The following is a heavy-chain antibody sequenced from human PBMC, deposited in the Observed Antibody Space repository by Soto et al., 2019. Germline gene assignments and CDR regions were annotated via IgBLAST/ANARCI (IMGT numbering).Heavy chain of an antibody. CDR3: ARDVDGITAAKWLDP. J-gene: IGHJ5*02. CDR1: GYTFTSYG. V-gene: IGHV1-18*01. Sequence: QVQLVQSGAEVKKPGASVKVSCKASGYTFTSYGISWVRQAPGEGREWMGWISAYNSNTNYAQKFQGRVTMTTDTSTSTVYMELRSLRSDDTAVYYCARDVDGITAAKWLDPWGQGTLVTVSS. CDR2: ISAYNSNT. D-gene: IGHD6-13*01.